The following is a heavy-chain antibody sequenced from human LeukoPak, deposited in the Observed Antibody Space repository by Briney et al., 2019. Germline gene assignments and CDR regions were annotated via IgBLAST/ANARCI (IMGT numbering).Heavy chain of an antibody. V-gene: IGHV1-18*01. CDR1: GYTFTSYG. J-gene: IGHJ4*02. CDR3: ARDLVSPDYDILTGLAE. D-gene: IGHD3-9*01. Sequence: ASVKVSCKASGYTFTSYGISWVRQAPGQGLEWMGWISAYNGNTNYAQKLQGRVTMTTDTSTSTAYMELRSLRSDDTAVYYCARDLVSPDYDILTGLAEWGQGTLVTVSS. CDR2: ISAYNGNT.